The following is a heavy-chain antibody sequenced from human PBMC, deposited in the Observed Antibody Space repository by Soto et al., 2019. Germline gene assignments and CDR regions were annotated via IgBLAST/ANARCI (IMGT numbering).Heavy chain of an antibody. CDR2: INPNSGGT. CDR1: GYTFTGYY. D-gene: IGHD2-2*01. CDR3: ARGYCSSTSCHENYYYYYGMDV. V-gene: IGHV1-2*04. J-gene: IGHJ6*02. Sequence: GASVKVSCKASGYTFTGYYMHWVRQAPGQGLEWMGWINPNSGGTNYAQKFQGWVTMTRDTSISTAYMELSRLRSDDTAVYYCARGYCSSTSCHENYYYYYGMDVWGQGTTVNVS.